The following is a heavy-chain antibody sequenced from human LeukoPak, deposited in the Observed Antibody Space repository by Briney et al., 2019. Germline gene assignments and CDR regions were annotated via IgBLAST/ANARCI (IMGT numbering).Heavy chain of an antibody. CDR1: GFTFSSYG. J-gene: IGHJ4*02. CDR3: ARETPSGYYFDY. D-gene: IGHD3-10*01. CDR2: IWYDGSNK. Sequence: GGSLRLSCAASGFTFSSYGMHWVRQAPGKGLEWVAVIWYDGSNKYYADSVKGRFTISRDNSKNTLYLQTNSLRAEDTAVYYCARETPSGYYFDYWGQGTLVTVSS. V-gene: IGHV3-33*01.